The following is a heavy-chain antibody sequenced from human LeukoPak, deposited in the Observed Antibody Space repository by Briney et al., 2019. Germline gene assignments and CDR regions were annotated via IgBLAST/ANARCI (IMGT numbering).Heavy chain of an antibody. CDR3: ARDPHMAPLIVVVTAAYNDAFDI. V-gene: IGHV3-21*01. CDR1: GFTFSSYS. Sequence: AGGSLRLSCAASGFTFSSYSMNWVRQAPGKGLEWVSSISSSSSFIYYADSVKGRFIISRDNAKNLLYLQMNSLRAEDTVVYYCARDPHMAPLIVVVTAAYNDAFDIWGQGTMVTVSS. D-gene: IGHD2-21*02. J-gene: IGHJ3*02. CDR2: ISSSSSFI.